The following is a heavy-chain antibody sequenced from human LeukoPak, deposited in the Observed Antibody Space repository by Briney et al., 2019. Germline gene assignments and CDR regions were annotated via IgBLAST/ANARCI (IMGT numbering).Heavy chain of an antibody. CDR3: ARGADGVSSNSRGWFDP. V-gene: IGHV3-30*03. Sequence: GGSLRLSCAGSGFSFNNYGMHWVRQAPGKGLEWVAIISYDGSTEYYADSAKGRFTISRDNSKNTLYLQMNTLRAEYTAVYSCARGADGVSSNSRGWFDPWGQGTLVTVSS. J-gene: IGHJ5*02. D-gene: IGHD2-15*01. CDR1: GFSFNNYG. CDR2: ISYDGSTE.